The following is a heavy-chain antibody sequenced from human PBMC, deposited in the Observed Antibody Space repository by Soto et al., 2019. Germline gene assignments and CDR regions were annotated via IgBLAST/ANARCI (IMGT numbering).Heavy chain of an antibody. CDR3: ASASQNCSGVSCWLTHGYYSYYMDV. CDR1: GGTFSSYT. J-gene: IGHJ6*03. Sequence: SVRVSCKASGGTFSSYTISWVRQAPGQGLEWMGRIIPILGRANYAQKFQGRGTITADKSTSTAYMELSSLRSEDTAVYYCASASQNCSGVSCWLTHGYYSYYMDVWGKGTTVTVSS. CDR2: IIPILGRA. D-gene: IGHD2-15*01. V-gene: IGHV1-69*02.